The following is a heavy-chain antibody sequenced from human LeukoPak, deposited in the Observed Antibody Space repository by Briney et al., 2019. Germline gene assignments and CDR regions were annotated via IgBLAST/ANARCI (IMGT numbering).Heavy chain of an antibody. Sequence: PGGSLSLSCAASGFTFSSYAMHWVRQAPGKGLEWVAVISYDGSNKYYADSVKGRFTISRDNSKNTLYLQMNSLRAEDTAVYYCARDRGRGVRGVIVYYYYGMDVWGQGTTVTVSS. CDR2: ISYDGSNK. D-gene: IGHD3-10*01. CDR3: ARDRGRGVRGVIVYYYYGMDV. V-gene: IGHV3-30-3*01. J-gene: IGHJ6*02. CDR1: GFTFSSYA.